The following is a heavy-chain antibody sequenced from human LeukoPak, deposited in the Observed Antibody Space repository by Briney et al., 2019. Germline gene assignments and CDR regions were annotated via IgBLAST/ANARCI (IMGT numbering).Heavy chain of an antibody. V-gene: IGHV4-59*08. CDR2: IYYSGST. D-gene: IGHD5-18*01. J-gene: IGHJ2*01. Sequence: SETLSLTCTVSGDSISSYYWSWIRQPPGKGLEWIGYIYYSGSTNYNPSLKSRVTISVDRSKNQFSLKLSSVIAADTAVYYCVRSGGYCYGSACHVEYFDLRGRGTLVSVSS. CDR3: VRSGGYCYGSACHVEYFDL. CDR1: GDSISSYY.